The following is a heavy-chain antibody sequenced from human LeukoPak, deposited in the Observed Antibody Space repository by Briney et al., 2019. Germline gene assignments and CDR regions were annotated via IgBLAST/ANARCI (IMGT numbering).Heavy chain of an antibody. CDR3: ARDLAGTREG. Sequence: GGSLRLSCAASGFTFSSYAMHWVRQAPGKGLEWVAVISYDGSNKYYADSMKGRFTISRDNSKNTLYLQMNSLRAEDTAVYYCARDLAGTREGWGQGTLVTVSS. J-gene: IGHJ4*02. D-gene: IGHD1-7*01. V-gene: IGHV3-30*04. CDR2: ISYDGSNK. CDR1: GFTFSSYA.